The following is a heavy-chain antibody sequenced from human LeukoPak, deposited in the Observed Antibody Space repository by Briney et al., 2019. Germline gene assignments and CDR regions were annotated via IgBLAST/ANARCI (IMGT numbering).Heavy chain of an antibody. Sequence: SQTLSLTCAISGDSVSGNSAAWNWIRQSPSRGLEWLGRTYYRSNWYYDYADSVKSRITINPDTSKNQFSLQLNSVTPEDTAMYYCARVMEYSGSWSWVDYWGQGTLVTVSS. V-gene: IGHV6-1*01. CDR1: GDSVSGNSAA. CDR2: TYYRSNWYY. J-gene: IGHJ4*02. D-gene: IGHD1-26*01. CDR3: ARVMEYSGSWSWVDY.